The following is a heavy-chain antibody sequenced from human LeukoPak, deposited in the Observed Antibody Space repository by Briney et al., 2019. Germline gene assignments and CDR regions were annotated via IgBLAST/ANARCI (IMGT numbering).Heavy chain of an antibody. D-gene: IGHD6-6*01. CDR2: IKSITDGGTT. CDR3: TSSLAASRSTPY. Sequence: PGGSLRLSCAASGFTFSSYAMSWVRQAPGKGLEWVGRIKSITDGGTTDYAAPVKGRFTISRDDSKNTLYLQMSSLKTEDTAVYYCTSSLAASRSTPYWGQGTLVTVSS. J-gene: IGHJ4*02. CDR1: GFTFSSYA. V-gene: IGHV3-15*01.